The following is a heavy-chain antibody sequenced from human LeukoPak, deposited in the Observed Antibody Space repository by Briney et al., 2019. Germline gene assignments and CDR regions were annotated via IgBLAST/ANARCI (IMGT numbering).Heavy chain of an antibody. CDR1: GYSFSDHY. V-gene: IGHV1-2*02. CDR3: AREGTVRELDY. J-gene: IGHJ1*01. Sequence: GASVTVSCKAPGYSFSDHYLHWVRQAPGQGLEWMGWISPHNGDTNYEQMFQGRLTLTRDTSISTVYMEVSRLRSDDAAVYYCAREGTVRELDYWGQGTLVTVSS. D-gene: IGHD3/OR15-3a*01. CDR2: ISPHNGDT.